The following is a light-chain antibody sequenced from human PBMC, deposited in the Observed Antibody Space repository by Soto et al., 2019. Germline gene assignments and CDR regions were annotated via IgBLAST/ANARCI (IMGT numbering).Light chain of an antibody. Sequence: EILLTQSPATLSLSLGERATLSCRASQSIGSYLAWYQHKLGQPPRLLIYDASNRATGIPDRFSGSGSGTDFTLTFSRLEPEDFAVYYCQQYGSSPLFGGGTKVDIK. V-gene: IGKV3-20*01. CDR3: QQYGSSPL. CDR1: QSIGSY. J-gene: IGKJ4*01. CDR2: DAS.